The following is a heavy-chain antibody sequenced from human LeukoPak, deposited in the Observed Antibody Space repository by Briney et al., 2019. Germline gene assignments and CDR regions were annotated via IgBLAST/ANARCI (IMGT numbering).Heavy chain of an antibody. CDR1: GYMFSNFFSSYG. V-gene: IGHV1-18*01. CDR3: ASGYYSGGSGYSPADY. J-gene: IGHJ4*02. Sequence: ASVKVSCKASGYMFSNFFSSYGITWVRQAPGQGLEWMGWISPYKGNKKFAQKFQGRVTMTTDTSTSTAYMELRSLGSDDTAVYYCASGYYSGGSGYSPADYWGQGTLVTVSS. D-gene: IGHD3-22*01. CDR2: ISPYKGNK.